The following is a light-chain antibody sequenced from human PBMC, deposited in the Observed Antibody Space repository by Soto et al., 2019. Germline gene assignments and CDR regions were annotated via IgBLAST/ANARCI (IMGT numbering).Light chain of an antibody. CDR1: QSVPSSY. CDR2: DAS. Sequence: EIVLTQSPGTLSLSPGERATLSCRASQSVPSSYLAWYQQRPGQAPRLLIYDASSRAPGIPDRFSGRESGTDFTLTISSLEPEDFAVYYCQQYAWSPLTFGQGTRLESK. J-gene: IGKJ5*01. CDR3: QQYAWSPLT. V-gene: IGKV3-20*01.